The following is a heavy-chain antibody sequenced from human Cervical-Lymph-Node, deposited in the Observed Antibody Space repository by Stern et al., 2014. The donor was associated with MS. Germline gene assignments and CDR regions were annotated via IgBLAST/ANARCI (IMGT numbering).Heavy chain of an antibody. V-gene: IGHV3-11*01. CDR3: ARAGGSKDDF. J-gene: IGHJ4*02. CDR2: ISGRDGTI. Sequence: QVQLVQSGGGLVKPGGSLRLSCAASGFTFSDYYMNWIRQAPGKGLEWVSYISGRDGTIFYADSVKGRFTISRDNAKKSLFLQMNSLRAEDTAVYYCARAGGSKDDFWGQGTLVTVSS. D-gene: IGHD3-10*01. CDR1: GFTFSDYY.